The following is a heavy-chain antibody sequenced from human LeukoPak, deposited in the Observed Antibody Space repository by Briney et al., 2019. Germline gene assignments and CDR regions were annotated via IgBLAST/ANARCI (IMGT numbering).Heavy chain of an antibody. Sequence: GSLRLSCAASGFTFSSHWMNWVGQAPGKGLECVAIMNQGGSSKYYLDSVKGRFTISRDNAQNSLFLQMSSLRVEDTAVYYCARTAVAGRGLDFWGQGILVTVSS. D-gene: IGHD6-19*01. CDR3: ARTAVAGRGLDF. CDR2: MNQGGSSK. CDR1: GFTFSSHW. V-gene: IGHV3-7*01. J-gene: IGHJ4*02.